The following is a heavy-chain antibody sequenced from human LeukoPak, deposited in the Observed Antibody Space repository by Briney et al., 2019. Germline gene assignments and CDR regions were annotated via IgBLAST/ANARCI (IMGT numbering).Heavy chain of an antibody. CDR2: IYNTGPT. V-gene: IGHV4-59*01. Sequence: PSETLSPTCTVSAGSITTYYWSWFRQTPGKGPEWIGYIYNTGPTKYNPSLKSSVPIPVDRPKTQPSLNLPSLHPAATSWNYCGSYWGVQLWPDWYFDLWGRGSLVTVSS. D-gene: IGHD5-18*01. CDR3: GSYWGVQLWPDWYFDL. CDR1: AGSITTYY. J-gene: IGHJ2*01.